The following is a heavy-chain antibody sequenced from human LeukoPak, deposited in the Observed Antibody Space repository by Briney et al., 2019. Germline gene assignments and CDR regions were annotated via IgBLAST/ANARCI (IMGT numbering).Heavy chain of an antibody. D-gene: IGHD3-22*01. J-gene: IGHJ6*03. CDR1: GYSFTSYW. Sequence: GESLKISCKGSGYSFTSYWIGWVRQMPGKGLERMGLIYPGDSDTRYSPSFQGQVTISADKSISTAYLQWSSLKASDTAMYYCARVTPDYYDSSGLAPYYYYYMDVWGKGTTVTVSS. V-gene: IGHV5-51*01. CDR3: ARVTPDYYDSSGLAPYYYYYMDV. CDR2: IYPGDSDT.